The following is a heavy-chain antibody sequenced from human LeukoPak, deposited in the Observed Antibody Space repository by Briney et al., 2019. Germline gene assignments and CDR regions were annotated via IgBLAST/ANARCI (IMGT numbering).Heavy chain of an antibody. Sequence: GGSLRLSCAASGFTFSSYAMSWVRQAPGKGLEWVSAISGGGGSTYYADSVKGRFTISRDNSKNTLYLQMNSLRAEDTAVYYCAKGAGYDFWSGYYTDNWFDPWGQGTLVTVSS. CDR1: GFTFSSYA. CDR2: ISGGGGST. J-gene: IGHJ5*02. D-gene: IGHD3-3*01. CDR3: AKGAGYDFWSGYYTDNWFDP. V-gene: IGHV3-23*01.